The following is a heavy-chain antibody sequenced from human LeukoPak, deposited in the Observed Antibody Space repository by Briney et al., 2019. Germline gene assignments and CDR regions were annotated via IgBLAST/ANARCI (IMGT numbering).Heavy chain of an antibody. V-gene: IGHV1-2*02. J-gene: IGHJ3*01. CDR2: MNPKSGET. D-gene: IGHD3-16*01. CDR3: AREAGDNTYNV. CDR1: GYTFTDIY. Sequence: ASVKVSCKASGYTFTDIYMHWVRQDPGQGLEWLGWMNPKSGETRYGQNFQGRVTMTRDTSITTAYMELSSLRSDDTAVYYCAREAGDNTYNVWGQGTMVTVS.